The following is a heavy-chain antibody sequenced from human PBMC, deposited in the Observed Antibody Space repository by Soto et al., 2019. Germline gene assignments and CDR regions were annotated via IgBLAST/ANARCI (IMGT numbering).Heavy chain of an antibody. CDR3: AREGNYCSSTSCYDAFDI. D-gene: IGHD2-2*01. J-gene: IGHJ3*02. V-gene: IGHV1-18*01. CDR2: ISAYNGHT. CDR1: GYTFTSYG. Sequence: ASVKVSCKASGYTFTSYGISWGRQAPGQGLEWMGWISAYNGHTNYAQKIQGRVTMTTDTSTSTASMELRSLRSEDTAVYYCAREGNYCSSTSCYDAFDIWGQGTMVTVSS.